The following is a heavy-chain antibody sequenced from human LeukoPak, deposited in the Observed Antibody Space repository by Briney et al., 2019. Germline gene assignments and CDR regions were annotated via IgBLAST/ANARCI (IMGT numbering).Heavy chain of an antibody. J-gene: IGHJ6*02. V-gene: IGHV4-34*01. CDR1: GGSFSGYY. Sequence: SETLSLTCAVYGGSFSGYYWSWIRQPPGKGLEWIGEINHSGSTNHNPSLKSRVTISVDTSKNQFSLKLSSVTAADTAVYYCARVFDGMDVWGQGTTVTVSS. CDR3: ARVFDGMDV. D-gene: IGHD1-20*01. CDR2: INHSGST.